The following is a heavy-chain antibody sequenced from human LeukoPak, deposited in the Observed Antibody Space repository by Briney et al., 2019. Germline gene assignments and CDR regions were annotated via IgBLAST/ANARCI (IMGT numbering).Heavy chain of an antibody. CDR3: ARTDDFWSGYYYFDY. Sequence: ASVKVFCKASGYTFTSYYMHWVRQAPGQGLEWMGIINPSGGSTSYAQKFQGRVTMTRDMSTSTVYMELSSLRSEDTAVYYCARTDDFWSGYYYFDYWGQGTLVTVSS. CDR2: INPSGGST. V-gene: IGHV1-46*01. CDR1: GYTFTSYY. D-gene: IGHD3-3*01. J-gene: IGHJ4*02.